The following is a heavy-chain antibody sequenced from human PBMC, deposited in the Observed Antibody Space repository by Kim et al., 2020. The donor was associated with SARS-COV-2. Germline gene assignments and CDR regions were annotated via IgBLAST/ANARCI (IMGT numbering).Heavy chain of an antibody. CDR2: INHSGST. Sequence: SETLSLTCAVYGGSFSGYYWSWIRQPPGKGLEWIGEINHSGSTDYNPSLKSRVTISVDTSKNQFSLKLSSVTAADTAVYYCARGPGYSRSWYGGRNWFDP. V-gene: IGHV4-34*01. D-gene: IGHD6-13*01. CDR3: ARGPGYSRSWYGGRNWFDP. CDR1: GGSFSGYY. J-gene: IGHJ5*02.